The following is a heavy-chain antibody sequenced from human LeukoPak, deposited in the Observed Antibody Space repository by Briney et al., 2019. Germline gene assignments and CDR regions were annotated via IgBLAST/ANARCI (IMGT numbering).Heavy chain of an antibody. Sequence: PGGSLRLSCAASGFTFSSYAMHWVRQAPGKGLEWVAVISYDGSNKYYADSVKGRFTISRDNSKNTLYLQMNSLRAEDTAVYYCARDGVVLMVYASLGDYYYYMDVWGKGTTVTVSS. V-gene: IGHV3-30*04. CDR2: ISYDGSNK. CDR3: ARDGVVLMVYASLGDYYYYMDV. CDR1: GFTFSSYA. J-gene: IGHJ6*03. D-gene: IGHD2-8*01.